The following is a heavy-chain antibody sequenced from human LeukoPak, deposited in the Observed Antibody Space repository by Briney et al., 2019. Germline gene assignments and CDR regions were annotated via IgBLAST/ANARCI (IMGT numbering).Heavy chain of an antibody. CDR2: INWNGGST. D-gene: IGHD3-22*01. CDR3: ASSRGYDSSGSLDY. CDR1: GFTFDDYG. J-gene: IGHJ4*02. V-gene: IGHV3-20*01. Sequence: GGSLRLSCGASGFTFDDYGMSWVRQAPGKGLEWVSGINWNGGSTGYADSVKGRFTISRDNAKNSLYLQMSSLRAEDTALYHCASSRGYDSSGSLDYWGQGTLVTVSS.